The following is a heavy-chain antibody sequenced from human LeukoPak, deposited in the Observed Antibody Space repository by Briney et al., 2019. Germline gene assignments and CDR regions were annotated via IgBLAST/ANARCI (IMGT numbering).Heavy chain of an antibody. D-gene: IGHD5-12*01. V-gene: IGHV1-69*13. Sequence: SVKVSCKASGGTFSSYAISWVRQAPGQGLEWMGGIIPIFGTANYAQKFQGRVTITADESTSTAYMELSSLRSEDTAVYYCAREGVVTTNFDYYGMDVWGQGTTVTVSS. CDR3: AREGVVTTNFDYYGMDV. J-gene: IGHJ6*02. CDR1: GGTFSSYA. CDR2: IIPIFGTA.